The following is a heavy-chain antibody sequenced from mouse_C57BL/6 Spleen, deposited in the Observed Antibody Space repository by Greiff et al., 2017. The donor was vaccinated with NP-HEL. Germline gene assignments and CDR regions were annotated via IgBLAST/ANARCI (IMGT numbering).Heavy chain of an antibody. Sequence: QVQLQQPGAELVKPGASVKMSCKASGYTFTSYWITWVKQRPGQGLEWIGDIYPGSGSTNYNEKFKSKATLTVVSTTTTRINISSTAYMQLSSLTSEDSAVYYCAREGVLRYWFAYWGQGTLVTVSA. CDR1: GYTFTSYW. J-gene: IGHJ3*01. V-gene: IGHV1-55*01. CDR2: IYPGSGST. CDR3: AREGVLRYWFAY. D-gene: IGHD1-1*01.